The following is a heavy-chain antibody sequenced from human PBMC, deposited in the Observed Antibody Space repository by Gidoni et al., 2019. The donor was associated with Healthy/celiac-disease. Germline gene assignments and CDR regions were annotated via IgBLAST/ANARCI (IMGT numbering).Heavy chain of an antibody. J-gene: IGHJ5*02. Sequence: QVQLQQWGAGLLKPSEPLPLTCAVYGGSFSGYYWSWIRQPPGKGLEWIGEINHSGSTNYNPSLKSRVTISVDTSKNQFSLKLSSVTAADTAVYYCARDYVAMVGWFDPWGQGTLVTVSS. V-gene: IGHV4-34*01. D-gene: IGHD2-15*01. CDR1: GGSFSGYY. CDR2: INHSGST. CDR3: ARDYVAMVGWFDP.